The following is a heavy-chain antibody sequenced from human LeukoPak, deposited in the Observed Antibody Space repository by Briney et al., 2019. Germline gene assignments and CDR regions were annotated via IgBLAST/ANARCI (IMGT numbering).Heavy chain of an antibody. CDR1: GGTFSSYA. D-gene: IGHD3-22*01. J-gene: IGHJ6*03. CDR3: ARGDYYDSSGYYYYYYYMGV. Sequence: SVKVSCKASGGTFSSYAISWVRQAPGQGLEWMGGIIPIFGTANYAQKFQGRVTTTADKSTSTAYMELSRLRSDDTAVYYCARGDYYDSSGYYYYYYYMGVWGKGTTVTVSS. V-gene: IGHV1-69*06. CDR2: IIPIFGTA.